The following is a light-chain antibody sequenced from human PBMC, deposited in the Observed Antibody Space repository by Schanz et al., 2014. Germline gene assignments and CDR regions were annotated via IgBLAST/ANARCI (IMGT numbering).Light chain of an antibody. V-gene: IGLV1-40*01. CDR1: SSNIGAGYD. J-gene: IGLJ1*01. CDR2: ANT. Sequence: QSVLTQSPSVSGAPGQRVTISCTGSSSNIGAGYDVHWYQLLPGTAPKLLIYANTNRPSGVPDRFSGSKSGTSASLAITGLQTEDEADYYCQSYDISLSVLYVFGTGTKLTVL. CDR3: QSYDISLSVLYV.